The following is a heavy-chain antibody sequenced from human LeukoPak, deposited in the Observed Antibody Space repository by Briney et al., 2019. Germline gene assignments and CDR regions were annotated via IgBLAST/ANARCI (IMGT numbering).Heavy chain of an antibody. Sequence: SETLSLTCTVSGGSISSSSYYWGWIRQPPGKGLEWIGRIYTSGSTNYNPSLKSRVTMSVDTSKNQFSLKLSSVTAADTAVYYCARGAAAGTYYYYYYMDVWGKGTTVTISS. V-gene: IGHV4-39*07. CDR1: GGSISSSSYY. CDR3: ARGAAAGTYYYYYYMDV. CDR2: IYTSGST. D-gene: IGHD6-13*01. J-gene: IGHJ6*03.